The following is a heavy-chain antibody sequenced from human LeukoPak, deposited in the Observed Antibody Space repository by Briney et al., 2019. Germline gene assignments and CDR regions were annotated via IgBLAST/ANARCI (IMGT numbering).Heavy chain of an antibody. CDR3: ARSGYCSSTSCYSPANYYYYYGMDV. D-gene: IGHD2-2*01. CDR1: GYTFTSYG. CDR2: ISAYNGNT. J-gene: IGHJ6*02. Sequence: ASVKVSFKASGYTFTSYGISWVRQAPGQGLEWMGWISAYNGNTNYAQKLQGRGTMTTDTSTSRAYIDLKRRRPDDTAVYYCARSGYCSSTSCYSPANYYYYYGMDVWGQGTTVTVSS. V-gene: IGHV1-18*01.